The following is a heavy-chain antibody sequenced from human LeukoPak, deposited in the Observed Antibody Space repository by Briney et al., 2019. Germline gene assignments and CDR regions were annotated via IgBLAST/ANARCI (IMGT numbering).Heavy chain of an antibody. CDR3: ARDRGVLRVAFDI. D-gene: IGHD2-8*01. V-gene: IGHV4-59*01. Sequence: SETLSLTCTVSGGSISSYYWSWIRQPPGKGREWIGYIYCSGSTNYNPSLKSRVTISVDTSKNQFSLKLSSVTAADTAVYYCARDRGVLRVAFDIWGQGTMVTVSS. CDR2: IYCSGST. CDR1: GGSISSYY. J-gene: IGHJ3*02.